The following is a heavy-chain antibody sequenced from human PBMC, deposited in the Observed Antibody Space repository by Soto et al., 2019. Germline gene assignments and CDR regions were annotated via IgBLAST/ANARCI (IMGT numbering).Heavy chain of an antibody. D-gene: IGHD3-10*01. V-gene: IGHV1-69*05. CDR1: GGTFSSYA. Sequence: ASVKVSCKASGGTFSSYAISWVRQAPGQGLEWMGGIIPIFGTTNYEQKFKGRVTMTTDTSTSTAYMELRSLRSDDTAVYYCARDLPLLWFGELLSRGDNWFDPWGQGTLVTVSS. J-gene: IGHJ5*02. CDR2: IIPIFGTT. CDR3: ARDLPLLWFGELLSRGDNWFDP.